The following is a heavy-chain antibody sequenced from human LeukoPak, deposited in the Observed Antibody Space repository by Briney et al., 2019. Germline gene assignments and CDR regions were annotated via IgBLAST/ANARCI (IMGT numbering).Heavy chain of an antibody. CDR1: GFTFSSYS. CDR2: ISSSSSYI. CDR3: ARAYSSPSLGAFDI. J-gene: IGHJ3*02. V-gene: IGHV3-21*01. D-gene: IGHD6-6*01. Sequence: PGGSLRLSCAAPGFTFSSYSMNWVRQAPGKGLEWVSSISSSSSYIYYADSVKGRFTISRDNSKNSLYLQMNSLRAEDTGVYYCARAYSSPSLGAFDIWGQGTMVTVAS.